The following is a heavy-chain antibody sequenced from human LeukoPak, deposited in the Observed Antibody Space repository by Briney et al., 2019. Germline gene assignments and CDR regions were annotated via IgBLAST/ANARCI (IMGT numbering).Heavy chain of an antibody. J-gene: IGHJ4*02. CDR2: ISYDGSNK. V-gene: IGHV3-30*18. CDR1: GFTFSSYG. Sequence: GSLRLSCAASGFTFSSYGMHWVRQAPGKGLEWVAVISYDGSNKYYADSVKGRFTISRDKSRNTLYLQMNSLRAEDTAVYYCAKGQYYYDSSGPPMDYWGQGTLVTVSS. D-gene: IGHD3-22*01. CDR3: AKGQYYYDSSGPPMDY.